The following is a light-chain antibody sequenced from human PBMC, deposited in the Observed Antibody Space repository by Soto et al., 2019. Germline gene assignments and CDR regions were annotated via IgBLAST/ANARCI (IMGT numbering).Light chain of an antibody. CDR3: QQYKT. V-gene: IGKV3-11*01. CDR2: DAS. J-gene: IGKJ1*01. Sequence: EIVLTQSPATLSLSPGERATLSCRASQSVSSYLAWYQQKPGQAPRLLIYDASNRATGIPARFSGSGSGTDFTLTISSLEPEDFAVYYCQQYKTFGQGTKV. CDR1: QSVSSY.